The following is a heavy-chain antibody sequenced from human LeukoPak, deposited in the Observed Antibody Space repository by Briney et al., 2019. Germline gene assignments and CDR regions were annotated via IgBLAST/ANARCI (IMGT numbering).Heavy chain of an antibody. CDR3: ARVGYSSGWYEAFDI. CDR1: GFSFNNDW. CDR2: INQDGSEK. J-gene: IGHJ3*02. D-gene: IGHD6-19*01. V-gene: IGHV3-7*01. Sequence: GGSLRLSCATSGFSFNNDWMDWVRQAPGKGLEWVANINQDGSEKNCLDSVKGRFTISRDNAKNSLYLQMNSLRAEDTAVYYCARVGYSSGWYEAFDIWGQGTMVTVSS.